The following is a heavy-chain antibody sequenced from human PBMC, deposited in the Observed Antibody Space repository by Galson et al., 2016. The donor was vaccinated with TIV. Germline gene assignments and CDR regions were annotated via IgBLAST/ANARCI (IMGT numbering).Heavy chain of an antibody. CDR2: ISGSGGRT. Sequence: SLRLSCAASGFTFTTYAMKWVRQAPGKGLDWVSSISGSGGRTYYADSVKGRFTISRDNSRNTLFLQMNSLRAEDTAVYYCARGDYPATVTTYYYYGMDVWGQGTTVTVSS. J-gene: IGHJ6*02. V-gene: IGHV3-23*01. D-gene: IGHD4-11*01. CDR1: GFTFTTYA. CDR3: ARGDYPATVTTYYYYGMDV.